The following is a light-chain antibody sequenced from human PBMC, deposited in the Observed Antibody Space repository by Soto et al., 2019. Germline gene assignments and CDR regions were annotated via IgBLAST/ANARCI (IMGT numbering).Light chain of an antibody. CDR2: DVT. CDR1: SSDVGCYNF. J-gene: IGLJ1*01. V-gene: IGLV2-14*01. Sequence: VRSEPCSVTVSLWLAVAFSCTGNSSDVGCYNFVSWYQQYPGKAPKLMIHDVTSRPSGVSNRFSGSKSGTTASLTISGLQAEDEADYYCCSYASSTSYVFGTGTKVTVL. CDR3: CSYASSTSYV.